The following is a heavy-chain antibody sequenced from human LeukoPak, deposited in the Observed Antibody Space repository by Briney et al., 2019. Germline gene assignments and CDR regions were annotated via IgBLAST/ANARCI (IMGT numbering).Heavy chain of an antibody. CDR3: AKDYEYNSNTWYFH. CDR1: GFTFSNYN. J-gene: IGHJ4*02. D-gene: IGHD6-13*01. V-gene: IGHV3-21*04. Sequence: GGSLRLSCAASGFTFSNYNMNWVRQAPGKGLEWVSSISSSYIYYADSLKGRFTISRDNAKNSVYLQMNSLRAEDTAVYYCAKDYEYNSNTWYFHWGRGTLVSVSS. CDR2: ISSSYI.